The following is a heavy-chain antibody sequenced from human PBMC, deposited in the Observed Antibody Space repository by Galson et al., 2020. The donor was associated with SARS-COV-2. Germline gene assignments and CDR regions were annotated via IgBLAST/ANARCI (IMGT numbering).Heavy chain of an antibody. CDR3: AKTSPPSITIFGVAPDY. D-gene: IGHD3-3*01. CDR1: GFNFNSYA. J-gene: IGHJ4*02. V-gene: IGHV3-23*01. Sequence: GGSLRLSCKVSGFNFNSYAMTWVRQAPGRGLEWVSGISGSGGHAYYADSVKGRFTISRDNPKNTVYLQMNSLRAEDTAVYYCAKTSPPSITIFGVAPDYWGQGTLVTVSS. CDR2: ISGSGGHA.